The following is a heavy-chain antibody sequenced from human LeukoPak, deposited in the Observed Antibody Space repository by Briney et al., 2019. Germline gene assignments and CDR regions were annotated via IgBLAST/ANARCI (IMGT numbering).Heavy chain of an antibody. D-gene: IGHD5-12*01. V-gene: IGHV3-7*04. Sequence: GGSLRLSCAASGFTLSNYWMSWVRQAPGKGLEWVANIKEGGSEKYYVDSVKGRFTISRDNAKNSLYLQMNSLRAEDTAVYYCAGGYDWGQGTLVTVSS. CDR2: IKEGGSEK. CDR3: AGGYD. CDR1: GFTLSNYW. J-gene: IGHJ4*02.